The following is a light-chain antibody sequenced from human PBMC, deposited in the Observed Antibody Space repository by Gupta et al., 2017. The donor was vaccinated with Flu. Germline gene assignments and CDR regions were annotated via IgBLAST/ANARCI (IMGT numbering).Light chain of an antibody. Sequence: QSALTQPASVSGSPGQSITISCTGTSSDVGGFGYVSWFQQHPGKAPKLIIYEVTNRPSGVSDRFSGSESGNTASLTISGLQAEDEADYYCSSYTGSNTVVFGGGTKLTVL. V-gene: IGLV2-14*01. J-gene: IGLJ2*01. CDR1: SSDVGGFGY. CDR3: SSYTGSNTVV. CDR2: EVT.